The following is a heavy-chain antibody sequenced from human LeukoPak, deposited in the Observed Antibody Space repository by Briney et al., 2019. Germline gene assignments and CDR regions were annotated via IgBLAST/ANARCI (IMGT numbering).Heavy chain of an antibody. J-gene: IGHJ5*02. Sequence: ASVKVSCKTSGYTFTGYYMHWVRQAPGQGLEWMGWINPNSGGTNSAQKFQGRVTMTRDTSISTVYMELSRLRSDDTAVYYCARDQYYDSSGYYTTRVWFDPWGQGTLVTVSS. CDR2: INPNSGGT. CDR1: GYTFTGYY. D-gene: IGHD3-22*01. CDR3: ARDQYYDSSGYYTTRVWFDP. V-gene: IGHV1-2*02.